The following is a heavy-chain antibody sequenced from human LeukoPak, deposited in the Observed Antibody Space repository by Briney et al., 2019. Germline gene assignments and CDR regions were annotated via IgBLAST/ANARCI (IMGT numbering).Heavy chain of an antibody. CDR3: ARSIVVVPAAKWVFSYYYYMDV. J-gene: IGHJ6*03. CDR1: GGSSSGYY. D-gene: IGHD2-2*01. Sequence: SETLSLTCAVYGGSSSGYYWSWIRQPPGKGLEWIGEINHSGSTNYNPSLKSRVTISVDTSKNQFSLKLSSVTAADTAVYYCARSIVVVPAAKWVFSYYYYMDVWGKGTTVTVSS. V-gene: IGHV4-34*01. CDR2: INHSGST.